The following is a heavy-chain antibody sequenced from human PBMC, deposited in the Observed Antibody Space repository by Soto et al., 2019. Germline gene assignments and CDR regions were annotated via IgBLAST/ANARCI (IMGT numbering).Heavy chain of an antibody. CDR3: ARGRAPGNYDFWSGNLHYYYYGMDV. J-gene: IGHJ6*02. CDR2: IYYSGST. CDR1: GGSISSGDYY. D-gene: IGHD3-3*01. Sequence: SETLSLTCTVSGGSISSGDYYWSWIRQPPGKGLEWIGYIYYSGSTYYNPSLKSRVTISVDTSKNQFSLKLSSVTAADTAVYYCARGRAPGNYDFWSGNLHYYYYGMDVWGQGTTVTVSS. V-gene: IGHV4-30-4*01.